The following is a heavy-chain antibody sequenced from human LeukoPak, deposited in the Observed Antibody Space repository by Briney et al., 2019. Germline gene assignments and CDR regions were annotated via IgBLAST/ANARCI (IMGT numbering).Heavy chain of an antibody. CDR3: ARLYWNLDY. Sequence: GESLKISCKSSGYSFTSYWIGWVRQMTGKGLEWMGMIYPGDSDTRYGPSFQGQVTNSADTSIRTASLQWSSQKSTDTAMYDFARLYWNLDYWGQGTLVTVSS. D-gene: IGHD1-1*01. J-gene: IGHJ4*02. CDR1: GYSFTSYW. V-gene: IGHV5-51*01. CDR2: IYPGDSDT.